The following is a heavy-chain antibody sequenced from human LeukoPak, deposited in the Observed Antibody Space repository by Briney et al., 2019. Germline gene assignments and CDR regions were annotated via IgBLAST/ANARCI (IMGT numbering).Heavy chain of an antibody. J-gene: IGHJ3*02. V-gene: IGHV3-48*01. CDR1: GFTFSIFG. CDR3: ARTYDFGRGPPGDAFDN. D-gene: IGHD3-3*01. CDR2: IDARSGIT. Sequence: GGSLRLSCAASGFTFSIFGFNWVRQAPGKVPEWVSYIDARSGITYYADSVQGRFTISRDNAQESVFLQMNSLRADDTAVYYCARTYDFGRGPPGDAFDNWGPGTLVTVSS.